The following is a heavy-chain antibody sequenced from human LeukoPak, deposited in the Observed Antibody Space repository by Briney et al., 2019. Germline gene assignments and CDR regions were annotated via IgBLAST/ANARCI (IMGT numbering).Heavy chain of an antibody. Sequence: ASVKVSCKASGYTFTGYYMHWVRQAPGQGLEWMGWINPNSGGTNYAQKFQGRVTMTRDTSISTAYMELSRLRSDDTAVYYCARFPASAEYRHYYHMDVWGKGTTVTVSS. V-gene: IGHV1-2*02. CDR1: GYTFTGYY. CDR2: INPNSGGT. J-gene: IGHJ6*03. D-gene: IGHD6-25*01. CDR3: ARFPASAEYRHYYHMDV.